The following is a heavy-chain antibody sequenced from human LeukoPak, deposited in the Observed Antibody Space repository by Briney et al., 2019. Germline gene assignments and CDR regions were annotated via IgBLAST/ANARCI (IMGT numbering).Heavy chain of an antibody. CDR1: GFSFRSYG. CDR2: INSDGTNT. Sequence: GGSLRLSCAASGFSFRSYGMHWVRQAPGKGLVWVSRINSDGTNTTYADSVKGRFTISRDNAKNTLYLQMNSLRAEDTAVYYCARGYSYVYRIDYWGQGTLVTVSS. V-gene: IGHV3-74*01. CDR3: ARGYSYVYRIDY. D-gene: IGHD5-18*01. J-gene: IGHJ4*02.